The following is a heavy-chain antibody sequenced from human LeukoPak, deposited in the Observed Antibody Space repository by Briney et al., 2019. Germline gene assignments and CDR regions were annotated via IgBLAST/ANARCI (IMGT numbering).Heavy chain of an antibody. CDR1: GFTFDDYG. CDR3: AKDSSLYSSGWSTFDY. CDR2: INWNGGIT. J-gene: IGHJ4*02. Sequence: GGSLRLSCAASGFTFDDYGMSWVRQVPGKGLEWVSGINWNGGITDYADSVKGRFTISRDNTKNSLYLQMNSLRAEDMALYYCAKDSSLYSSGWSTFDYWGQGTLVTVSS. D-gene: IGHD6-19*01. V-gene: IGHV3-20*04.